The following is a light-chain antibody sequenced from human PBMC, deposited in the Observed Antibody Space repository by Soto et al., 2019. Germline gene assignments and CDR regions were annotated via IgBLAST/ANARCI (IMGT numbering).Light chain of an antibody. V-gene: IGLV2-14*01. CDR1: SSDVGAYNY. J-gene: IGLJ1*01. Sequence: QSVLTQPASVSGSPGQSITISCTGTSSDVGAYNYVSWYQQYPGKAPKLMIYDVSNRPSGISNRFSGSKSANTASLTISGLQAEDEADYYCCSYAGDSAPYVFGTGTKATVL. CDR2: DVS. CDR3: CSYAGDSAPYV.